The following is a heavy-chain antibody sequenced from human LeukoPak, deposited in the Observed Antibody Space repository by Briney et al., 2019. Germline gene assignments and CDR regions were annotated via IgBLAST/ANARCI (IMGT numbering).Heavy chain of an antibody. CDR1: GYTFTSYG. Sequence: ASVKVSCKASGYTFTSYGISWVRQAPGQGLEWMGWISAYNGNTNYAQKLQGRVTMTTDTSTSTAYMELRSLRSDDTAVYYCARDQFVPYYYDSSGYYIYSDYWGQGTLVTVSS. CDR3: ARDQFVPYYYDSSGYYIYSDY. V-gene: IGHV1-18*01. J-gene: IGHJ4*02. D-gene: IGHD3-22*01. CDR2: ISAYNGNT.